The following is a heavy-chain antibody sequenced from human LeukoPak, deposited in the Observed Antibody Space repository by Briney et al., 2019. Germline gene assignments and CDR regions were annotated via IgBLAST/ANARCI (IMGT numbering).Heavy chain of an antibody. CDR3: ARGARRTGDRSHFDY. CDR2: IYHSGST. J-gene: IGHJ4*02. CDR1: GGSISSGGYY. Sequence: SETLSLTCTVSGGSISSGGYYWSWIRQPPGKGLEWIGYIYHSGSTYYNPSLKSRVTILVDRSKNQFSLKLSSVTAADTAVYYCARGARRTGDRSHFDYWGQGTLVTVSS. V-gene: IGHV4-30-2*01. D-gene: IGHD7-27*01.